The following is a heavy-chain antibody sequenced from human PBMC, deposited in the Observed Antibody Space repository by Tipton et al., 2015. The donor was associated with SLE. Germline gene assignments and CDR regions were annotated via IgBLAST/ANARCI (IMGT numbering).Heavy chain of an antibody. D-gene: IGHD4-23*01. V-gene: IGHV4-30-2*01. J-gene: IGHJ4*02. Sequence: LRLSCAVSGGSISSGGYSWSWIRQPPGKGLEWIGYIYHSGSTYYNPSLKSRVTMSVDRSKNQFSLKLSSVTAADTAVYYCAGDTDYGGNYFDYWGQGTLVTVSS. CDR1: GGSISSGGYS. CDR2: IYHSGST. CDR3: AGDTDYGGNYFDY.